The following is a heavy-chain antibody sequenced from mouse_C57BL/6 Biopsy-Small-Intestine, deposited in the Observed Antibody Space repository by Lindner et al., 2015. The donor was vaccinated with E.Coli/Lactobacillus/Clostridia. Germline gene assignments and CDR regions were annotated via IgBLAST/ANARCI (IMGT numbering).Heavy chain of an antibody. Sequence: VQLQESGGGLVKPGGSLKLSCAASGFTFSSYAMSWVRQTPEKRLEWVATISDGGSYTYYPDNVKGRFTISRDNAKNSLYLQMSHLKSEDTAMYYCARDYYGSRYYFDYWGQGTTLTVSS. CDR1: GFTFSSYA. D-gene: IGHD1-1*01. J-gene: IGHJ2*01. CDR3: ARDYYGSRYYFDY. V-gene: IGHV5-4*01. CDR2: ISDGGSYT.